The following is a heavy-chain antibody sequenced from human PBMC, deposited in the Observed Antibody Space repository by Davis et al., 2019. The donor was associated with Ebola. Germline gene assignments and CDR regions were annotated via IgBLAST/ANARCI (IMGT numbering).Heavy chain of an antibody. Sequence: ASVKVSCKASGYTFTGYYMHWVRQAPGQGLEWMGWINPNSGGTNYAQKFQGRVTMTRDTSISTAYMELSRLRSDDTAVYYCARVVERTDWFDPWGQGTLVTVSS. D-gene: IGHD1-1*01. CDR3: ARVVERTDWFDP. CDR1: GYTFTGYY. CDR2: INPNSGGT. J-gene: IGHJ5*02. V-gene: IGHV1-2*02.